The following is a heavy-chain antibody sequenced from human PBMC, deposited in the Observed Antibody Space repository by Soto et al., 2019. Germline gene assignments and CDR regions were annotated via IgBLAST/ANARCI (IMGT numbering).Heavy chain of an antibody. CDR2: IYPGDSDT. J-gene: IGHJ6*02. Sequence: PGEPLRISCSGVGCSFTSYWIRRVLQMPGKGLEWMGIIYPGDSDTRYSPSFQGQVTISADKSISTAYLQWSSLKASDTAMYYCARLPWDILTGSPDYYYGMDVWGQGTTVTVSS. V-gene: IGHV5-51*01. CDR1: GCSFTSYW. D-gene: IGHD3-9*01. CDR3: ARLPWDILTGSPDYYYGMDV.